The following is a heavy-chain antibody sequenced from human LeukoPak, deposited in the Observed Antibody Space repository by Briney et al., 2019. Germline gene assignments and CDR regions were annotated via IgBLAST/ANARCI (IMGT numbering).Heavy chain of an antibody. J-gene: IGHJ5*02. V-gene: IGHV4-59*12. Sequence: SETLSLTWTVSGGSISSYYWSWIRQPPGKGLEWLGYIYYSGSTNYNPSLKSRVTISVDTSKNQFSLKLSSVTAADTAVYYCARGRITIFGVVITRRWFDPWGQGTLVTVSS. D-gene: IGHD3-3*01. CDR2: IYYSGST. CDR3: ARGRITIFGVVITRRWFDP. CDR1: GGSISSYY.